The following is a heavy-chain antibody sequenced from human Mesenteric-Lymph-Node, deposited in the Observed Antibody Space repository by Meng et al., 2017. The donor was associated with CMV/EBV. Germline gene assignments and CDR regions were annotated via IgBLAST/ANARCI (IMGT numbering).Heavy chain of an antibody. Sequence: GESLKISCAASQSTLSGYTMNWVRQAPGMGLEWVSIISSGGDYTFYADSVKGRFTVSRDNARNSLYLQMNSLRAEDTAVYYCARFRTELRSSDDAFDIWGQGTVVTVSS. CDR3: ARFRTELRSSDDAFDI. CDR2: ISSGGDYT. CDR1: QSTLSGYT. D-gene: IGHD1-1*01. J-gene: IGHJ3*02. V-gene: IGHV3-21*01.